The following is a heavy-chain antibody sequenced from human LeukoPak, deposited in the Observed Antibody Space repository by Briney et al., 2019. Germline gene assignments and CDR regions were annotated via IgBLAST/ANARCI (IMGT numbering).Heavy chain of an antibody. CDR1: GGSFSGYY. J-gene: IGHJ4*02. CDR3: ARGSPYYDSSGYYWDY. Sequence: SETLSPTCAVYGGSFSGYYWSWIRQPPGKGLEWIGEINHSGSTNYNPSLKSRDTISVDTSKNQFSLKLSSVTAADTAVYYCARGSPYYDSSGYYWDYWGQGTLVTVSS. CDR2: INHSGST. D-gene: IGHD3-22*01. V-gene: IGHV4-34*01.